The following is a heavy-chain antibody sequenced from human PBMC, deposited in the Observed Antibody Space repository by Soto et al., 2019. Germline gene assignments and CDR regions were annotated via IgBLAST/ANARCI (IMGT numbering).Heavy chain of an antibody. V-gene: IGHV1-18*01. CDR1: GYAFTTYG. J-gene: IGHJ4*02. CDR3: ARGRYGDY. CDR2: ISAHNGNT. D-gene: IGHD1-1*01. Sequence: QVHLVQSGAEVKKPGASVKVSCQGSGYAFTTYGITWVRQAPGQGLEWLGWISAHNGNTNYAQKLQGRGTVTRDTSTSTAYMELRRLRYDDTAVYYCARGRYGDYWGQGALVTVSS.